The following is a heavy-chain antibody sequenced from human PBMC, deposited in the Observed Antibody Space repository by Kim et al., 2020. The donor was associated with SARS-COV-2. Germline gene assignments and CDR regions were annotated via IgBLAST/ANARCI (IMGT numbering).Heavy chain of an antibody. J-gene: IGHJ4*02. CDR2: ISISSSYT. Sequence: GGSLRLSCAASGFTFSDYYMSWIRQAPGKGLEWVSYISISSSYTNNADSVKGRFTISRDNAKNSLYLQMNSLRAEDTAVYYCARILGGKYYGSGSYLDSWGQGTLVTVSS. D-gene: IGHD3-10*01. CDR3: ARILGGKYYGSGSYLDS. V-gene: IGHV3-11*03. CDR1: GFTFSDYY.